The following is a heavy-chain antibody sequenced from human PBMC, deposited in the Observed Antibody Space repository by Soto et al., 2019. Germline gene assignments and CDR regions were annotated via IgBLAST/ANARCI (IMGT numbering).Heavy chain of an antibody. J-gene: IGHJ6*03. D-gene: IGHD5-12*01. V-gene: IGHV1-18*01. CDR2: ISAYNGNT. CDR1: GYTFTSYG. Sequence: QVQLVQSGAEVKKPGASVKVSCKASGYTFTSYGISWVRQAPGQGLEWMGWISAYNGNTKYAQKLQGRATMTPDTSTSTAYMELRSLRSDDTAGYYCARVVDIVATIPYYMDVWGKGTTVTVSS. CDR3: ARVVDIVATIPYYMDV.